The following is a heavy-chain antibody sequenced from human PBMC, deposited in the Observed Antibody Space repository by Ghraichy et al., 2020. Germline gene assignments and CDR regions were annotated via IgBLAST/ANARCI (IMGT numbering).Heavy chain of an antibody. CDR2: IYWDDDK. V-gene: IGHV2-5*02. CDR3: ARTYGEEEGDY. Sequence: SGPTLVKPTQTLTLTCTFSGFSLSTSGVGVGWVRQPPGKALEWLALIYWDDDKHYRPSLKSRLTLTKDASKNYVILTMTNVDPVDTATYYCARTYGEEEGDYWGQGIFVTVSS. D-gene: IGHD3-10*01. J-gene: IGHJ4*02. CDR1: GFSLSTSGVG.